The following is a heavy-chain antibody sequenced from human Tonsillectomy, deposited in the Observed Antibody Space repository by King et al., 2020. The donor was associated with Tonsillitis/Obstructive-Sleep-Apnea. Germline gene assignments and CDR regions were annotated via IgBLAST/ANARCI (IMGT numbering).Heavy chain of an antibody. CDR1: GYRFTNYW. CDR3: VRLPYFDLWSGPFFDY. Sequence: EVQLVESGAEVKKPGESLKISCTGSGYRFTNYWIAWVRQMPGKGLEWMGIIYPGDSKTRYSPSFQGQVTISADKAITTAYVQWSSLKASDTAMYYCVRLPYFDLWSGPFFDYWGQGTLVTVSS. D-gene: IGHD3-3*01. CDR2: IYPGDSKT. J-gene: IGHJ4*02. V-gene: IGHV5-51*01.